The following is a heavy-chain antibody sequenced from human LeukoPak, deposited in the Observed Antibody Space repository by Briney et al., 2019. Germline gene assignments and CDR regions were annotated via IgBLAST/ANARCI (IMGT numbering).Heavy chain of an antibody. CDR1: GGSFSGYY. V-gene: IGHV4-34*01. Sequence: PSETLSLTCAVYGGSFSGYYWSWIRQPPGKGLEWIGEINHSGSTNYNPSLKSRATISVDTPKNQFSLKLSSVTAADTAVYYCAREYPKGGSYRFDPWGQGTLSPSPQ. CDR2: INHSGST. D-gene: IGHD1-26*01. J-gene: IGHJ5*02. CDR3: AREYPKGGSYRFDP.